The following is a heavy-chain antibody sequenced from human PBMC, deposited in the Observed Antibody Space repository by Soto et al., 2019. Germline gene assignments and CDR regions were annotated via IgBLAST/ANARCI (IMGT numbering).Heavy chain of an antibody. Sequence: PGGSRRLSCQVAGVNFDDYGMYWVRQAPGKGLEWVAHISPDGKTTNYAGSVRGRFTISRDNAKNTFFLQLNSLRAEDTAVFYCANHGGNSLALDSWGPGTLVTVSS. CDR2: ISPDGKTT. V-gene: IGHV3-74*01. CDR3: ANHGGNSLALDS. J-gene: IGHJ4*02. CDR1: GVNFDDYG. D-gene: IGHD4-17*01.